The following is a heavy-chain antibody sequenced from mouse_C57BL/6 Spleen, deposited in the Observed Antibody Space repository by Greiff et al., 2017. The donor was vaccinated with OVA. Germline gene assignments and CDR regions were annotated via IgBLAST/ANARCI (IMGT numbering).Heavy chain of an antibody. Sequence: EVKLVESGGGLVKPGGSLKLSCAASGFTFSSYAMSWVRQTPEKRLEWVATISDGGSYTYYPDNVKGRFTISRDNAKNNLYLQMSHLKSEDTAMYYCARDERRITTVSYYFDYWGQGTTLTVSS. CDR3: ARDERRITTVSYYFDY. V-gene: IGHV5-4*01. CDR1: GFTFSSYA. CDR2: ISDGGSYT. D-gene: IGHD1-1*01. J-gene: IGHJ2*01.